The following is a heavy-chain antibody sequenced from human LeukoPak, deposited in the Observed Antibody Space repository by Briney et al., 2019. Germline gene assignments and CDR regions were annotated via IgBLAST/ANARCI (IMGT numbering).Heavy chain of an antibody. J-gene: IGHJ5*02. CDR2: INSDGSST. CDR3: ARGGDSSAFNWFDP. CDR1: GFTFSSYW. V-gene: IGHV3-74*01. Sequence: GGSLRLSCAASGFTFSSYWMHWVRQGPGKGLVWVSRINSDGSSTSYADSVKGRFTISRDNAKNTLYLQMNGLRAEDTAVYYCARGGDSSAFNWFDPWGQGTLVTVSS. D-gene: IGHD3-22*01.